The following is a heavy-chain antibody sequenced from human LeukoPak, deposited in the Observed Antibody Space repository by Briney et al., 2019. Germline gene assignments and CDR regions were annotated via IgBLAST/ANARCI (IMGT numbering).Heavy chain of an antibody. V-gene: IGHV3-48*03. CDR2: ISSSGSTI. CDR1: GFTFSSYE. Sequence: GGSLRLSCAASGFTFSSYEMNWVRQAPGKGLEWVSYISSSGSTIYYAGSVKGRFTISRDNAKNSLYLQMNNLRAEDSAIYYCARGARWAYYFDYWGQGSLVTVSS. D-gene: IGHD4-23*01. CDR3: ARGARWAYYFDY. J-gene: IGHJ4*02.